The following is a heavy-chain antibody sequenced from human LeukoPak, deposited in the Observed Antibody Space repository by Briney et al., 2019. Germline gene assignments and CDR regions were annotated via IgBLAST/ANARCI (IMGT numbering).Heavy chain of an antibody. CDR1: GGSISSYY. D-gene: IGHD3-10*01. CDR3: ARHGRGTTMVRGVISH. J-gene: IGHJ4*02. CDR2: IYTSGST. V-gene: IGHV4-4*07. Sequence: PSETLSLTCTVSGGSISSYYWSWIRQPAGKGLEWIWRIYTSGSTDYNPSLKSRVTMSVDTSKNQFSLKLSSVTAADTAVYYCARHGRGTTMVRGVISHWGQGTLVTVSP.